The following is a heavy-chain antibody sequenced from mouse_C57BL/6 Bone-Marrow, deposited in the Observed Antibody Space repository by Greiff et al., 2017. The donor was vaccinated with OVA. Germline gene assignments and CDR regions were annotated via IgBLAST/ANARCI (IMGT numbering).Heavy chain of an antibody. CDR2: ISYDGSI. V-gene: IGHV3-6*01. J-gene: IGHJ2*01. CDR3: ARVYYGSSFLEY. Sequence: EVQLQESGPGLVKPSPSLSLTCSATGYSITSGYYWNWIRQFPGNKLELMGYISYDGSINYNPPLKNRISITRDTSKNQFFVKLNSVTTEDTATYYCARVYYGSSFLEYWGQGTTVTVSS. CDR1: GYSITSGYY. D-gene: IGHD1-1*01.